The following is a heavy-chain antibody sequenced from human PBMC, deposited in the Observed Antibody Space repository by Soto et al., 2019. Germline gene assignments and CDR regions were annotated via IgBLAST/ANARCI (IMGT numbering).Heavy chain of an antibody. V-gene: IGHV1-8*01. Sequence: ASVKVSCKASGYTFSSYDINWLRQATGQGLEWMGWMNPNSGNTGYAQKFQGRVTMTRDTSTSTAYMELSSLRSEDTAVYYCAGRGFSSTWSCGFDLWGRGTLLTVSS. CDR2: MNPNSGNT. D-gene: IGHD6-13*01. CDR1: GYTFSSYD. J-gene: IGHJ2*01. CDR3: AGRGFSSTWSCGFDL.